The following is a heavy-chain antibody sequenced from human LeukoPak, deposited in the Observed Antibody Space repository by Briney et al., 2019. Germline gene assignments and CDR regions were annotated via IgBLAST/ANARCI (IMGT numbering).Heavy chain of an antibody. CDR2: TYYRSKWYN. Sequence: SQTLSLTCAISGDSVSSNSAAWNWIRQSPSRGLEWLGGTYYRSKWYNDYAVSVKSRITINPDTSKNQFSLQLNSVTPEDTAVYYCARGRMVRGVMATSLNWFDPWGQGTLVTVSS. CDR1: GDSVSSNSAA. J-gene: IGHJ5*02. CDR3: ARGRMVRGVMATSLNWFDP. V-gene: IGHV6-1*01. D-gene: IGHD3-10*01.